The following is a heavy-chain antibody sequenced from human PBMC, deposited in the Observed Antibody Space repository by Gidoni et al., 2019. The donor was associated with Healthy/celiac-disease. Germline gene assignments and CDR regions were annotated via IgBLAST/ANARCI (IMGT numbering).Heavy chain of an antibody. CDR1: GFTFSSYE. V-gene: IGHV3-48*03. D-gene: IGHD3-16*01. J-gene: IGHJ3*02. CDR2: IRSSGSTI. Sequence: EVQLVVSGGGMVQPGGSLGLSCAACGFTFSSYEMTWVRQVPGKGLEWVSYIRSSGSTIYYAASVKGRFTISRYNAKNSLYLQMNSLRAEDTAVYYCARLYRRDACDIWGQGTMVTVSS. CDR3: ARLYRRDACDI.